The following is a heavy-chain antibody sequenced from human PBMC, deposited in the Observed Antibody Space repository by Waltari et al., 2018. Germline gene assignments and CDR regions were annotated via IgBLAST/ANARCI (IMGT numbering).Heavy chain of an antibody. Sequence: QVQLVQSGAEVKKPGSSVKVSCKASGGTFSSYAISWVRQAPGQGLEWMGGIIPIFGTANYERKFQGRVTITTDESTSTAYMELSSLRSEDTAVYYCARGGGREYYYDSSGYYAYWGQGTLVTVSS. CDR3: ARGGGREYYYDSSGYYAY. CDR1: GGTFSSYA. CDR2: IIPIFGTA. D-gene: IGHD3-22*01. J-gene: IGHJ4*02. V-gene: IGHV1-69*05.